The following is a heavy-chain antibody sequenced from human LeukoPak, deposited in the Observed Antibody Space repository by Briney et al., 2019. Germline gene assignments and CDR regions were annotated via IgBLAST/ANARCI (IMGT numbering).Heavy chain of an antibody. D-gene: IGHD5-12*01. CDR1: GFTFTSSA. V-gene: IGHV1-58*02. Sequence: SVKVSCKASGFTFTSSAMQWVRQARGQRLEWIGWIVVGSGNTNYAQKFQERVTITRDMSTSTAYMELSSLRSEDTAVYFCTRDLGQWLLQGIFFDYWGQGTLVTVSS. CDR3: TRDLGQWLLQGIFFDY. J-gene: IGHJ4*02. CDR2: IVVGSGNT.